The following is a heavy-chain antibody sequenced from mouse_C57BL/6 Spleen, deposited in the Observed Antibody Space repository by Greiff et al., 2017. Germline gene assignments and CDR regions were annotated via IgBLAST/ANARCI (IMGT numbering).Heavy chain of an antibody. CDR1: GFTFSSYG. CDR3: ARHWAMVTTTDYYAMDY. J-gene: IGHJ4*01. V-gene: IGHV5-6*01. Sequence: EVQRVESGGDLVKPGGSLKLSCAASGFTFSSYGMSWVRQTPDKRLEWVANISSGGSYTYYPDSMKGRFTISRDNAKNTLYLQMSSLKSEYTAMYYCARHWAMVTTTDYYAMDYWGHGTSVTVSS. CDR2: ISSGGSYT. D-gene: IGHD2-2*01.